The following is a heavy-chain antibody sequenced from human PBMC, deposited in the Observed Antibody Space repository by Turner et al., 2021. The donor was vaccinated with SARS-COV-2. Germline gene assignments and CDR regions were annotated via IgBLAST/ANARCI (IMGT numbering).Heavy chain of an antibody. J-gene: IGHJ6*02. CDR2: IYYSGST. Sequence: QLHLQQSGPGLVKPSETLSLTCTVSGGPIRSSCYYCGWLRQPPGKGLEWIGSIYYSGSTYYNPSLKSRVTISVDTSKNQFSLKLSSVTAADTAVYYCAGEVVVLATTHYGMDVWGQGTTVTVSS. D-gene: IGHD2-21*01. CDR1: GGPIRSSCYY. CDR3: AGEVVVLATTHYGMDV. V-gene: IGHV4-39*01.